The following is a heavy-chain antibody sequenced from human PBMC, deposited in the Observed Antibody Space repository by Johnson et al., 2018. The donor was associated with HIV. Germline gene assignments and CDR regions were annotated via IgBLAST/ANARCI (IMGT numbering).Heavy chain of an antibody. CDR3: ARGYILTGYSGVCDM. Sequence: QVQLVESGGGVVRPGGSLRLSCAASGFTFDDYGMSWVRQGPGKGLEWVTVISYDGSNQYYADSVKGRFTISRDNSKNTLFLQMNSLRAEDTAVYYCARGYILTGYSGVCDMWGQGTMVTVSS. D-gene: IGHD3-9*01. CDR2: ISYDGSNQ. CDR1: GFTFDDYG. V-gene: IGHV3-30*03. J-gene: IGHJ3*02.